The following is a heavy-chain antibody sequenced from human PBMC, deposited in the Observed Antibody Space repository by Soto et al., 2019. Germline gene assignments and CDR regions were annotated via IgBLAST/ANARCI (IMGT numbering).Heavy chain of an antibody. D-gene: IGHD2-15*01. Sequence: EVQLVESGGGLVKPGGSLRLSCVASGFTVNKAWMNWVRQAPGKGLEWVGRIRSRGDGETTDYAAPVKGRFTISRDDSKNTLYLQMNSLKTEDTAVYQCTTDGEWGILYGMDVWGQGTTVSLSS. CDR3: TTDGEWGILYGMDV. CDR2: IRSRGDGETT. J-gene: IGHJ6*02. CDR1: GFTVNKAW. V-gene: IGHV3-15*07.